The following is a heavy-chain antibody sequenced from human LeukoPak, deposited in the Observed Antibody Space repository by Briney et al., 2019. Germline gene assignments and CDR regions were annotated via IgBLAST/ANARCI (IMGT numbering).Heavy chain of an antibody. J-gene: IGHJ4*02. CDR1: GYTFTGYY. D-gene: IGHD2-21*02. Sequence: ASVKVSCKASGYTFTGYYMHWVRQAPGQGLEWMGWINPNSGGTNYAQKFQGRVTMTRDTSISTAYMELSRLRSDDTAVYYCARTGVYCGGDCYPLDYWGQGTLVTVSS. V-gene: IGHV1-2*02. CDR3: ARTGVYCGGDCYPLDY. CDR2: INPNSGGT.